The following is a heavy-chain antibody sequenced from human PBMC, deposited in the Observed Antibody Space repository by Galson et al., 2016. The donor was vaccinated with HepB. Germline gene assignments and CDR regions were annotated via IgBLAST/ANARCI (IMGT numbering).Heavy chain of an antibody. D-gene: IGHD7-27*01. CDR2: IYNDGSGSA. CDR3: ARDNWGSLDH. J-gene: IGHJ4*02. V-gene: IGHV4-59*01. Sequence: SETLSLTCTVSGGSMRNYQWSWVRQPPGKGLEWIGYIYNDGSGSANHNPSLKSRISISQDTSKKQFSLRLTSVTPADTAVYYCARDNWGSLDHWGQGTLVIVSS. CDR1: GGSMRNYQ.